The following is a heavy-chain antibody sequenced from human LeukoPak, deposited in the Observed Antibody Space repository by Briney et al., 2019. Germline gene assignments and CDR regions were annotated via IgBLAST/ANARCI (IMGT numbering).Heavy chain of an antibody. D-gene: IGHD6-6*01. CDR2: INPNSGGT. CDR3: ARDSSRDSTSFDFDY. J-gene: IGHJ4*02. Sequence: ASVKVSCKASGYTFTGYYMHWVRQAPGQGLEWMGWINPNSGGTNYAQKFQGRVTMTRDTSISTAYMELSRLRSDDTAVYYCARDSSRDSTSFDFDYWGQGTLVTVSS. CDR1: GYTFTGYY. V-gene: IGHV1-2*02.